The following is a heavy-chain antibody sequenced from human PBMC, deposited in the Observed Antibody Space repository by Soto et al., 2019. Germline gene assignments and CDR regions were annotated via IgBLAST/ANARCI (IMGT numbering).Heavy chain of an antibody. V-gene: IGHV1-69*06. CDR2: IIPLFGKA. D-gene: IGHD2-8*01. Sequence: QMQLVQSGAEAKTPGSSVKVSCKASGGSLNNYAVSWVRQAPGQGLEWMGRIIPLFGKADYARKLQGRVTLTADKYTNTAYMELSSLRSEDTAMYFCTRDGSYCTNGVCFYYLDYWGQGTLVTVSS. CDR1: GGSLNNYA. CDR3: TRDGSYCTNGVCFYYLDY. J-gene: IGHJ4*02.